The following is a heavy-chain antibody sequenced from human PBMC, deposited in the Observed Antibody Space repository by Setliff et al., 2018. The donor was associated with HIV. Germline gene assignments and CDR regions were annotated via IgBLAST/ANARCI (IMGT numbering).Heavy chain of an antibody. CDR1: GGSFNDYY. CDR2: IDHSGST. V-gene: IGHV4-34*01. Sequence: SETLSLTCAVYGGSFNDYYWTWIRQPPGKGLEWIGEIDHSGSTKYHASLNSRVLISVDTSKNQFSLKMLSVTAADTAVYYCARGLGHYGSGSSLPLGYWGQGTLVTVSS. J-gene: IGHJ4*02. CDR3: ARGLGHYGSGSSLPLGY. D-gene: IGHD3-10*01.